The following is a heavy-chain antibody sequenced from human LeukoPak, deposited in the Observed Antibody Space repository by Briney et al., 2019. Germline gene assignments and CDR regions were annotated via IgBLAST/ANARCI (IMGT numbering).Heavy chain of an antibody. V-gene: IGHV3-23*01. Sequence: GGSLRLSCAASGFTFSSYAMSWVRQAPGKGLEWVSAISGSGGNTYYADSVKGRFTISRDNSKNTLYLQVNSLRAEDTAVYYCAKEAYVWGSMPSYFDYWGQGTLVTVSS. D-gene: IGHD3-16*01. CDR3: AKEAYVWGSMPSYFDY. J-gene: IGHJ4*02. CDR1: GFTFSSYA. CDR2: ISGSGGNT.